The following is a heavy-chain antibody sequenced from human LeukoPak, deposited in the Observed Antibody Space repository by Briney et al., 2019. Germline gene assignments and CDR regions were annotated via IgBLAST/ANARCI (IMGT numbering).Heavy chain of an antibody. CDR1: GFNFRRNG. CDR2: IRFDGTKK. J-gene: IGHJ4*02. Sequence: GGSLRLSCAASGFNFRRNGMHWVRQAPGKGLEWLSFIRFDGTKKFYTQSVRGRFTISRDTSINVLYLQMNNLTAEDTAVYYCARDFDDPTGRYYYLPDYWGPGTLVTVSS. CDR3: ARDFDDPTGRYYYLPDY. D-gene: IGHD3-22*01. V-gene: IGHV3-30*02.